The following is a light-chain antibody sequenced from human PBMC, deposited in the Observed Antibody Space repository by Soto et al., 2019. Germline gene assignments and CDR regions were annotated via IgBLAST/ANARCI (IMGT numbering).Light chain of an antibody. CDR2: YAS. J-gene: IGKJ1*01. CDR1: QGISTY. V-gene: IGKV1-9*01. CDR3: QQLNGYPLT. Sequence: DIQLTQSPSFLSASVGDRVTITCRASQGISTYLAWYQQKPGKAPNLLIYYASTLQSGVQSRFSGSGSGTEFTLTISSLQPEDFATYYCQQLNGYPLTFGQGTKVEI.